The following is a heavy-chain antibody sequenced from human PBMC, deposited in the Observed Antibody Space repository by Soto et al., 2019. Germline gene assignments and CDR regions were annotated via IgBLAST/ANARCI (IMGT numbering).Heavy chain of an antibody. CDR1: GYTFTSYG. D-gene: IGHD3-16*01. CDR3: ARDTSRGEYDY. CDR2: INVYNGNT. Sequence: QVQLVQSGAEVKKPGASVKVSCKASGYTFTSYGISWVRQAPGQGLEWMGWINVYNGNTNYAQKRPGRATMTTDTPTSTAYLALRSLRSDDTAVYFCARDTSRGEYDYWGQGTRVTVSS. J-gene: IGHJ4*02. V-gene: IGHV1-18*01.